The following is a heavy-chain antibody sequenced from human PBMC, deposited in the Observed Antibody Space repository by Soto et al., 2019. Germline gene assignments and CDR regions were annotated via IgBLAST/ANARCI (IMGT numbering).Heavy chain of an antibody. CDR3: ARDVDRTSHLHWFDP. CDR1: GFIFSNYW. CDR2: INSDGSSI. V-gene: IGHV3-74*01. J-gene: IGHJ5*02. D-gene: IGHD5-12*01. Sequence: PGGSLRLSCAASGFIFSNYWRHWVRQAPGKGLVWVSRINSDGSSITYADSVKGRFTISRDNAKNTLYLQMDSLKVEDTAVYYCARDVDRTSHLHWFDPLGQGVMVTVSS.